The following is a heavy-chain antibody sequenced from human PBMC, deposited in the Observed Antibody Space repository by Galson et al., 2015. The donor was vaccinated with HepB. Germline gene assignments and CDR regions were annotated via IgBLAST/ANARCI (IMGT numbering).Heavy chain of an antibody. CDR2: INPNSGGT. CDR3: ARDGDYDFWSDPT. V-gene: IGHV1-2*06. D-gene: IGHD3-3*01. J-gene: IGHJ4*02. Sequence: SVKVSCKASGYTFTGYYMHWVRQAPGQGLEWMGRINPNSGGTNYAQKFQGRVTMTRDTSISTAYMELSRLRSDDTAVYYCARDGDYDFWSDPTWGQGTLVTVSS. CDR1: GYTFTGYY.